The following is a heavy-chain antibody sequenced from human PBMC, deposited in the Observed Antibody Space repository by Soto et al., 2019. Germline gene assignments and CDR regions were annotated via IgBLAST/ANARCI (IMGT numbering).Heavy chain of an antibody. V-gene: IGHV4-59*01. CDR1: GGSISSYY. CDR3: ARQADSCINFDY. Sequence: SETLSLTCTVSGGSISSYYWSWIRQPPGKGLEWIGYIYYSGSTNYNPSLKSRVTISVDTSKNQFSLKLSSVTAADTAVYYCARQADSCINFDYWGQGTLVTVSS. CDR2: IYYSGST. J-gene: IGHJ4*02. D-gene: IGHD2-2*01.